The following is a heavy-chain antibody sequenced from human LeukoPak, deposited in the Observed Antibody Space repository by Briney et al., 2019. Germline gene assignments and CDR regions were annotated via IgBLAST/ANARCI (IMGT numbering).Heavy chain of an antibody. CDR3: ARVQWGIAAAGTGFDY. Sequence: PSETLSLTCTVSGGSISSYYWSWIRQPPGKGLEWIGYIYYSGSTNYNPSLKSRVTISVDTSKNQFSLKLSSVTAADTAVYYCARVQWGIAAAGTGFDYWGQGTLVTVSS. V-gene: IGHV4-59*01. J-gene: IGHJ4*02. CDR2: IYYSGST. CDR1: GGSISSYY. D-gene: IGHD6-13*01.